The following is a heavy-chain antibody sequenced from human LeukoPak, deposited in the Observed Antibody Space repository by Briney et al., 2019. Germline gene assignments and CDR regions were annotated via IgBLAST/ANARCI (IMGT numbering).Heavy chain of an antibody. D-gene: IGHD1-1*01. CDR2: IRSNGDTA. V-gene: IGHV3-23*01. CDR1: GFTFSRIA. Sequence: GGSLRLSCAASGFTFSRIAMTWVRQAPGKGLEWVSTIRSNGDTAYNADSVRGRFAISRDNSKNALFLQMNSLRVEDTAIYYCTKGQELDDGVFDSWGQGTLVTVSS. CDR3: TKGQELDDGVFDS. J-gene: IGHJ4*02.